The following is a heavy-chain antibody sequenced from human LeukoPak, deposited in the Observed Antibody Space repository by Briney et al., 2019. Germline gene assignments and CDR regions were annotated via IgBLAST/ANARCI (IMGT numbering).Heavy chain of an antibody. CDR3: ARASVVTATFKYYYYYYMDV. J-gene: IGHJ6*03. V-gene: IGHV3-30*02. Sequence: GGSLRLSCAASGFTFSNHGMHWVRQAPGKGLEWVAFIRYDGTDKYYADSVKGRFTISRDNSENTVSLQLNSLRAEDTAVYYCARASVVTATFKYYYYYYMDVWGKGTTVTVSS. CDR2: IRYDGTDK. D-gene: IGHD2-21*02. CDR1: GFTFSNHG.